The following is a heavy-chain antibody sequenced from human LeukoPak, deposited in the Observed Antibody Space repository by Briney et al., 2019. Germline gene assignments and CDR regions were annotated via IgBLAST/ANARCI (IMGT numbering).Heavy chain of an antibody. CDR3: AKPGEPSNYYFDR. CDR2: VRVNGRST. J-gene: IGHJ4*02. D-gene: IGHD2-21*01. CDR1: GFTFSTYD. V-gene: IGHV3-23*01. Sequence: GGSLRLSCTASGFTFSTYDMSWVRQAPGKGLEWVSTVRVNGRSTFYADSVKGRFTISRDNSKNTLYLQMNSLRAEDTALYYCAKPGEPSNYYFDRWGQRALVTVSS.